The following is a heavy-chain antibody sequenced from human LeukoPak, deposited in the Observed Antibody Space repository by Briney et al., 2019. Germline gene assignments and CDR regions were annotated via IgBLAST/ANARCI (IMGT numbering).Heavy chain of an antibody. CDR2: IYYSGST. Sequence: PSATLSLTCTVSGGSISSYYWSWIRQPPGKGLEWIGYIYYSGSTNYNPSLKSRVTISVDTSKNQFSLKLSSVTAADTAVYYCASSRYYYDSSGILFDYWGQGTLVTVSS. CDR3: ASSRYYYDSSGILFDY. V-gene: IGHV4-59*01. J-gene: IGHJ4*02. CDR1: GGSISSYY. D-gene: IGHD3-22*01.